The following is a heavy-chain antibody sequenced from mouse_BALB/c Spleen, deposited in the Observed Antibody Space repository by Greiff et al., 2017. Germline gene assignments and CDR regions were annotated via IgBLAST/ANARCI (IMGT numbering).Heavy chain of an antibody. J-gene: IGHJ4*01. CDR1: GYSITSDYA. CDR3: ARGAYYGNSDYAMDY. D-gene: IGHD2-10*01. CDR2: ISYSGST. V-gene: IGHV3-2*02. Sequence: EVKLMESGPGLVKPSQSLSLTCTVTGYSITSDYAWNWIRQFPGNKLEWMGYISYSGSTSYNPSLKSRISITRDTSKNQFFLQLNSVTTEDTATYYCARGAYYGNSDYAMDYWGQGTSVTVSS.